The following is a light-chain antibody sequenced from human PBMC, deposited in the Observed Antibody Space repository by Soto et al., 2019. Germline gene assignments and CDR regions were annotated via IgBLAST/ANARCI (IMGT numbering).Light chain of an antibody. CDR2: DVS. Sequence: QSALTQPASVSGSPGQSITISCTGTSSDVGGYNYVSWYQQHPGKAPKLMIYDVSNRPSGVSNRYSAPNSGNTASLTISGIQAEDEADYYCSSYTSSSTLVVFGGGTKLTVL. CDR3: SSYTSSSTLVV. V-gene: IGLV2-14*01. J-gene: IGLJ2*01. CDR1: SSDVGGYNY.